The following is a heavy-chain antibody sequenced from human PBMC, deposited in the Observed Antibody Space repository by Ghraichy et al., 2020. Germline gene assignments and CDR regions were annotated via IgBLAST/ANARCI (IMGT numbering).Heavy chain of an antibody. CDR2: INHSGST. Sequence: SETLSLTCAVYGGSFSGYYWSWIRQPPGKGLEWIGEINHSGSTNYNPSLKSRVTISVDTSKNQFSLKLSSVTAADTAVYYCARGRPWGRYYYYGMDVWGQGTTVTVSS. V-gene: IGHV4-34*01. CDR3: ARGRPWGRYYYYGMDV. J-gene: IGHJ6*02. CDR1: GGSFSGYY. D-gene: IGHD3-16*01.